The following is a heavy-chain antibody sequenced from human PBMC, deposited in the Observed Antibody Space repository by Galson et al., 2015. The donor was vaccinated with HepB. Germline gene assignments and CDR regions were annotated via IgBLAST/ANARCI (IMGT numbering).Heavy chain of an antibody. D-gene: IGHD3-10*01. CDR2: ISYDGSNK. V-gene: IGHV3-30-3*01. J-gene: IGHJ6*02. Sequence: SCKASGYTFTSYAMHWVRQAPGKGLEWVAVISYDGSNKCYADSVKGRFTISRDNSKNTLYLQMNSLRAEDTAVYYCARDGLAYYGSGREPLYYYYGMDVWGQGTTVTVSS. CDR3: ARDGLAYYGSGREPLYYYYGMDV. CDR1: GYTFTSYA.